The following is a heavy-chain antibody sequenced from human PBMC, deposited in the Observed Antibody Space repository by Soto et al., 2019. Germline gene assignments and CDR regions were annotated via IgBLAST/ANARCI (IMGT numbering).Heavy chain of an antibody. D-gene: IGHD6-19*01. V-gene: IGHV4-59*08. CDR1: GGSISSYY. Sequence: QVQLQESGPGLVKPSETLSLTCTVSGGSISSYYWSWIRQPPGKGLEWIGYIYYSGSTNYNPSLERRVTISVDTSKNQFPLKLSSVTAADAALYYCTSLWGWSVDYWGQGTLVTVSS. CDR2: IYYSGST. CDR3: TSLWGWSVDY. J-gene: IGHJ4*02.